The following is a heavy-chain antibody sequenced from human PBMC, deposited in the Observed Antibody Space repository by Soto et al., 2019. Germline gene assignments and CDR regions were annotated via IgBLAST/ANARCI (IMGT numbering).Heavy chain of an antibody. CDR3: ARDGPSGTRGPGGMDV. CDR1: GYSFTSYW. V-gene: IGHV5-10-1*01. D-gene: IGHD1-1*01. Sequence: GESLKISCKGSGYSFTSYWISWVRQMPGKGLEWMGRIDPSDSYTNYSPSFQGHVTISADKSISTAYLQMNSLRAEDTAVYYCARDGPSGTRGPGGMDVWGQGTTVTVSS. CDR2: IDPSDSYT. J-gene: IGHJ6*02.